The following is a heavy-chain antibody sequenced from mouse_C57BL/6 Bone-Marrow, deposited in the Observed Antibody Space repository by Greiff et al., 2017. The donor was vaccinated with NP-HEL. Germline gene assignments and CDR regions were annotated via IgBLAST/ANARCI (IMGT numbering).Heavy chain of an antibody. D-gene: IGHD1-1*01. Sequence: EVLLVESGGELVKPGASLKLSCAASGFTFSSYGMSWVRQTPDKRLEWVATISSGGSYTYYPDSVKGRFTISRDNAKTTLYLQMSSLKSEDAAMYYCARRPYYYGSVFDYGDQGNTLTVSS. CDR2: ISSGGSYT. CDR3: ARRPYYYGSVFDY. V-gene: IGHV5-6*01. J-gene: IGHJ2*01. CDR1: GFTFSSYG.